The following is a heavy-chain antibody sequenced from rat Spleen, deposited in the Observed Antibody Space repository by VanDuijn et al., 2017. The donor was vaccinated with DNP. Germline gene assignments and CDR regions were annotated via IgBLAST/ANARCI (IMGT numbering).Heavy chain of an antibody. V-gene: IGHV5-7*01. CDR2: LSYNGGTP. Sequence: EVLLVESDGGLVQPGRSLKLSCAVSGFTFSDYYMAWVRQAPAKGLEWVATLSYNGGTPYYRDSVKGRFTISRDNAQSTLYLQVNSLRSDDTATYYCARGADGFDYWGQGLMVTVSS. CDR3: ARGADGFDY. CDR1: GFTFSDYY. D-gene: IGHD1-6*01. J-gene: IGHJ2*01.